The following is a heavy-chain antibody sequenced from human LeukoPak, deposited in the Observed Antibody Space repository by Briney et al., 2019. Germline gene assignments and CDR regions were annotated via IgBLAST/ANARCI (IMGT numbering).Heavy chain of an antibody. J-gene: IGHJ4*02. Sequence: GGSLRLSCTASGFIFSSYWMTWVRQAPGTGLEWVANIRQDGSEKNFVDSVKGRFTISRDNAKNSLYLQMNTLTAEDTAVYYCARDPIDYWGQGTLVTVTS. CDR3: ARDPIDY. CDR1: GFIFSSYW. CDR2: IRQDGSEK. V-gene: IGHV3-7*01.